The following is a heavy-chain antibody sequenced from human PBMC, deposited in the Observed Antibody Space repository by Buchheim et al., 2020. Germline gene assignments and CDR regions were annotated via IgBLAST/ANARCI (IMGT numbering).Heavy chain of an antibody. D-gene: IGHD2-15*01. J-gene: IGHJ4*02. Sequence: QVQLVEFGGGVVQPWTSLRLSCVASGFTFRDNAMHWVRQAPGKGLEWVAMIWYDGTNKYYADSVKGRFTVSRDNSKNMLYLQMNSLRVEDTAVYYCAKAGSGPSFDYWGQGTL. CDR3: AKAGSGPSFDY. CDR2: IWYDGTNK. CDR1: GFTFRDNA. V-gene: IGHV3-33*06.